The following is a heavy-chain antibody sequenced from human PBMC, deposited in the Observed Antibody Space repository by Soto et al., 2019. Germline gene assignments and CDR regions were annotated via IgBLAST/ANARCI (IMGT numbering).Heavy chain of an antibody. CDR1: GGSISSYY. Sequence: QVQLQESGPRLVKPSETLSLTCSVSGGSISSYYWNWIRQAPGKGLEWMGYFYYSGTTNYNPFLKSRVTISVDTSKNQLSLKLSSVTAADTAVYYCARDTAALTPRLFDYWGQGILVTVSS. V-gene: IGHV4-59*01. J-gene: IGHJ4*02. CDR2: FYYSGTT. CDR3: ARDTAALTPRLFDY. D-gene: IGHD6-25*01.